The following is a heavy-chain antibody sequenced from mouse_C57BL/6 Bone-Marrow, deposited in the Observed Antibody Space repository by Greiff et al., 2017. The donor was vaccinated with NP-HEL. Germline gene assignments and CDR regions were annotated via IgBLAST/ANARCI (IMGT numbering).Heavy chain of an antibody. CDR3: ARTYVGYYVGY. CDR1: GYTFTSYW. D-gene: IGHD2-3*01. V-gene: IGHV1-59*01. CDR2: IDPSDSYT. J-gene: IGHJ2*01. Sequence: VQLQQPGAELVRPGTSVKLSCEASGYTFTSYWMHWVKQRPGQGLEWIGVIDPSDSYTNYNQKFKGKATLTVDTSSSTAYMQLSSLTSEDSAVYYCARTYVGYYVGYWGQGTTLTVSS.